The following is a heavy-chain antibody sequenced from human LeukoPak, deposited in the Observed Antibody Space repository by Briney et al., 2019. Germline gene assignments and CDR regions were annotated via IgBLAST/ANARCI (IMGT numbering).Heavy chain of an antibody. D-gene: IGHD3-22*01. CDR2: ISGGGIT. CDR3: AFRSRGYYYDSSGYLPLDY. V-gene: IGHV3-53*01. J-gene: IGHJ4*02. CDR1: GFIVSSNY. Sequence: GSLRLSCAASGFIVSSNYMSWVRQAPGKGLEWVSVISGGGITYYTDSVKGRFTISRDNSKNTLYLQMNSLRAEDTAVYYCAFRSRGYYYDSSGYLPLDYWGQGTLVTVSS.